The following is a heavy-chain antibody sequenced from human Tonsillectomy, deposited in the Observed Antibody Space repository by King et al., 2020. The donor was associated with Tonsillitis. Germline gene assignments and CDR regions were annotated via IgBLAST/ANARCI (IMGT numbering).Heavy chain of an antibody. Sequence: QLVQSGAEVKKPGSSVKVSCKASGGTFSSYAISWARQAPGQGLEWMGGIIPIFGTANYAQKFQGRVTITADKSTSTAYMELSSLRSEDTAVYYCASWDTAMVGRVNDYWGQGTLVTVSS. CDR2: IIPIFGTA. CDR3: ASWDTAMVGRVNDY. CDR1: GGTFSSYA. V-gene: IGHV1-69*06. D-gene: IGHD5-18*01. J-gene: IGHJ4*02.